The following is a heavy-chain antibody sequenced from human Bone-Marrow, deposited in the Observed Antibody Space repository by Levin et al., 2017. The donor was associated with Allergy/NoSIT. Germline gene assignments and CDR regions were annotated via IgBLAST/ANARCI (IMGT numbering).Heavy chain of an antibody. Sequence: ASVKVSCKASGYTFTSYDINWVRQATGQGLEWMGWMNPNSGNTGYAQKFQGRVTMTRNTSISTAYMELSSLRSEDTAVYYCARGGSPFYGDYYYYGMDVWGQGTTVTVSS. J-gene: IGHJ6*02. CDR3: ARGGSPFYGDYYYYGMDV. V-gene: IGHV1-8*01. CDR2: MNPNSGNT. D-gene: IGHD4-17*01. CDR1: GYTFTSYD.